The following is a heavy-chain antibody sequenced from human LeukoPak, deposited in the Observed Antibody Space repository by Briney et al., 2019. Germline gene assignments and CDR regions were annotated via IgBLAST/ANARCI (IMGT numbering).Heavy chain of an antibody. Sequence: SETLSLTCTVSGGSISSSSYYWGWIRQPPGKGLEWIGSIYYSGSTYYNPSLKSRVTMSVDTSKNQFSLKLSSVTAADTAVYYCARDDWNYRFDYWGQGTLVTVSS. J-gene: IGHJ4*02. CDR2: IYYSGST. CDR3: ARDDWNYRFDY. D-gene: IGHD1-7*01. V-gene: IGHV4-39*07. CDR1: GGSISSSSYY.